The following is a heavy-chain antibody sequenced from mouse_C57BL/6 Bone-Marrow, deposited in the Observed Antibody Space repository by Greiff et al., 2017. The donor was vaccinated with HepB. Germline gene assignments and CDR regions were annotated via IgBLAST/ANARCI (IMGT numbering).Heavy chain of an antibody. Sequence: QVQLQQPGAELVKPGASVKLSCKASGYTFTSYWMHWVKQRPGQGLEWIGMIHPNSGSTNYNEKFKSKATLTVDKSSSTAYMQLSSLTSEDSAVYYCASRRSAYGYDGAWFAYWGQGTLVTVSA. V-gene: IGHV1-64*01. D-gene: IGHD2-2*01. CDR1: GYTFTSYW. J-gene: IGHJ3*01. CDR2: IHPNSGST. CDR3: ASRRSAYGYDGAWFAY.